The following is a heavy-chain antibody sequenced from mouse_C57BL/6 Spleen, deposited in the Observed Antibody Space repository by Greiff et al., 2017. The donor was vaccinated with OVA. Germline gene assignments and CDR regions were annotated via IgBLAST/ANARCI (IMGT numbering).Heavy chain of an antibody. CDR3: ARRNYYGSSEEFYY. Sequence: QVQLQQPGAELVMPGASVKLSCKASGYTFTSYWMHWVKQRPGQGLEWIGEIDPSDSYTNYNQKFNGKSTLTVDKSSSTAYMQLSSLTSEDSAVYYCARRNYYGSSEEFYYWGQGTTLTVSS. CDR2: IDPSDSYT. J-gene: IGHJ2*01. D-gene: IGHD1-1*01. V-gene: IGHV1-69*01. CDR1: GYTFTSYW.